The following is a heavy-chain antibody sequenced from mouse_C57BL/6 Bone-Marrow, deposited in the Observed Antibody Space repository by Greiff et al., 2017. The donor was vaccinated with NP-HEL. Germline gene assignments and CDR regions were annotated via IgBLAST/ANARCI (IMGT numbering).Heavy chain of an antibody. CDR2: IYPGSGNT. Sequence: VQLQQSGAELVRPGASVKLSCKASGYTFTDYYINWVKQRPGQGLEWIARIYPGSGNTYYNEKFKGKATLTAEKSSSTAYMQLSSLTSEDSAVYFCARRSRLLPYAMDYWGQGTSVTVSS. D-gene: IGHD2-10*01. CDR3: ARRSRLLPYAMDY. CDR1: GYTFTDYY. V-gene: IGHV1-76*01. J-gene: IGHJ4*01.